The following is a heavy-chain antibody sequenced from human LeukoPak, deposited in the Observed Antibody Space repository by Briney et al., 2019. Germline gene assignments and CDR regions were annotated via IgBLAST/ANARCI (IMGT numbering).Heavy chain of an antibody. CDR2: IYYSGST. V-gene: IGHV4-39*07. Sequence: PSETLSLTCTVSGGSISSSSYYWGWIRQPPGKGLEWIGSIYYSGSTYYNPSLKSRVTISVDTSKNQFSLNLSSVTAADTAVHYCARALVRATMVWYFDLWGRGTLATVSS. D-gene: IGHD5-12*01. J-gene: IGHJ2*01. CDR1: GGSISSSSYY. CDR3: ARALVRATMVWYFDL.